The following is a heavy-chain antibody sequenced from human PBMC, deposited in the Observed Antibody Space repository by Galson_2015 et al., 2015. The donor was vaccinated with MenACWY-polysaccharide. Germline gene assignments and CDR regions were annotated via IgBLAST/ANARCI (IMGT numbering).Heavy chain of an antibody. CDR2: SRDKANSYIT. Sequence: SLRLSCAASGFTFSDHYMDWVRQAPGKGLEWVGRSRDKANSYITEYATSVKGRFTISRDDSKNSLDLQMNSLKTKDTAVYYCTSRRSGRSDYWGQGTLVTVSS. CDR3: TSRRSGRSDY. D-gene: IGHD6-19*01. CDR1: GFTFSDHY. J-gene: IGHJ4*02. V-gene: IGHV3-72*01.